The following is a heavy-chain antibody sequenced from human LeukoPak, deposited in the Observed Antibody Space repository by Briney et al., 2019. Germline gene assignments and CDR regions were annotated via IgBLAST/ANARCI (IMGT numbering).Heavy chain of an antibody. J-gene: IGHJ4*02. D-gene: IGHD4-23*01. CDR3: ARDHGGNPGAGY. V-gene: IGHV3-74*01. CDR1: GFTFSSYW. Sequence: GGSLRLSCAASGFTFSSYWMHWVRQAPGKGLVWVSRINSDGSSTSYADSVKGRFTTSRDNAKNSLYLQMNSLRAEDTAVYYCARDHGGNPGAGYWGQGTLVTVSS. CDR2: INSDGSST.